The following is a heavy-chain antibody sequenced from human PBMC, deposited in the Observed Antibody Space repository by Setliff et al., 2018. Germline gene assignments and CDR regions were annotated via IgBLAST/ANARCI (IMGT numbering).Heavy chain of an antibody. CDR1: GESFSGHY. CDR3: ARHFYPPDFFAH. Sequence: ASETLSLTCAVYGESFSGHYWSWVRQSPGKGLEWIGTRYYTGTTFYNPSLESRVAVSLDASEKKFSLNLRSVTTADTAVYYCARHFYPPDFFAHWGQGLLVTVSS. V-gene: IGHV4-34*01. J-gene: IGHJ4*02. D-gene: IGHD3-3*01. CDR2: RYYTGTT.